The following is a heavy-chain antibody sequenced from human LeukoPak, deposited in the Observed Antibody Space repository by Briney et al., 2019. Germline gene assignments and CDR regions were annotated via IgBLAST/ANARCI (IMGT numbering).Heavy chain of an antibody. D-gene: IGHD5-18*01. Sequence: GGSLRLSCAASGFSFSSYWMNWVRQAPGKGLEWVANIKQDGSEKYYVDSVKGRFTISRDNAKNSLYLQMNSLRAEDTAVYYGASGGYSFFYWGQGTLVTVSS. CDR1: GFSFSSYW. V-gene: IGHV3-7*03. CDR3: ASGGYSFFY. J-gene: IGHJ4*02. CDR2: IKQDGSEK.